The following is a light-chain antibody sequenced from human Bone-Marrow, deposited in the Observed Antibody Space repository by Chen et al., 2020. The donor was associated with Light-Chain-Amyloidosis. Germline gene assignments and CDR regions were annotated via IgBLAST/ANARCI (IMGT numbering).Light chain of an antibody. CDR2: GAS. CDR3: QQYATLPRT. J-gene: IGKJ1*01. Sequence: ENVLTQSPGTLSLSPGERATLSCTASLSVSNSYLAWYQQKPGQAPRLLIHGASSRAAGIPDRFRGSGSGTDFTLTISRLEPEDFAMYYCQQYATLPRTFGQGIKVEI. CDR1: LSVSNSY. V-gene: IGKV3-20*01.